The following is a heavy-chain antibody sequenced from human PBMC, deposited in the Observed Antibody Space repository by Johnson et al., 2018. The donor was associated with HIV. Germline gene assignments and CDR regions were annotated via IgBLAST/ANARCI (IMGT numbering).Heavy chain of an antibody. CDR3: ARGALGVWVDAFDI. CDR2: ISYDGSNK. J-gene: IGHJ3*02. Sequence: QVQLVESGGGVVQPGRSLRLSCVASGFTFSSSGMHWVRQAPGKGLECVTIISYDGSNKYYADSVKGRFTISRDNSKNTLYLQMNSLRAEDTVVFYCARGALGVWVDAFDIWGQGTMVTVSS. V-gene: IGHV3-30*03. D-gene: IGHD3-16*01. CDR1: GFTFSSSG.